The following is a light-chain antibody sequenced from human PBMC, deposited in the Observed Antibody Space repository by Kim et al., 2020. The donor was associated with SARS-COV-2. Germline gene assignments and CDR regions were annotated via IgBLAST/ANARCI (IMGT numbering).Light chain of an antibody. CDR2: EKN. Sequence: ALGQTVRITCQGDSRRMYYANCYQQKPGQAPVLVIYEKNNRPSGIPDRFSGSSSGNTASLTITGAQAEDEADYYCNSRESGVNHVVFGGGTQLTVL. CDR1: SRRMYY. V-gene: IGLV3-19*01. J-gene: IGLJ3*02. CDR3: NSRESGVNHVV.